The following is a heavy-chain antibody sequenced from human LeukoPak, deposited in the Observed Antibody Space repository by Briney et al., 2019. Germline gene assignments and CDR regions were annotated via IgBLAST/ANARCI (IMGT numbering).Heavy chain of an antibody. CDR1: GFTVSSNY. CDR3: ARERQSNQKSYYYYYYMDV. D-gene: IGHD1-14*01. J-gene: IGHJ6*03. V-gene: IGHV3-53*01. CDR2: IYSGGST. Sequence: GGSLRLSCAASGFTVSSNYMSWVRQAPGKGLEWVSVIYSGGSTYYADSVKGRFTISRDNSKNTLYLQMNSLRAEDTAVYYCARERQSNQKSYYYYYYMDVWGKGTTVTVSS.